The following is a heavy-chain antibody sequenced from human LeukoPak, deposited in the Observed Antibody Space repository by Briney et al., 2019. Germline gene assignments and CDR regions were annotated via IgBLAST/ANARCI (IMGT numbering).Heavy chain of an antibody. D-gene: IGHD1-1*01. CDR2: FDPEDGET. CDR3: ATDRGTTGTMTWFDY. J-gene: IGHJ4*02. V-gene: IGHV1-24*01. Sequence: ASVKVSCKVSGYTLTELSMHWVRQAPGKGLEWMGGFDPEDGETIYAQKFQGRVTMTEDTSTDTAYMELSSLRSEDTAVYYCATDRGTTGTMTWFDYWGQGTLVTVSS. CDR1: GYTLTELS.